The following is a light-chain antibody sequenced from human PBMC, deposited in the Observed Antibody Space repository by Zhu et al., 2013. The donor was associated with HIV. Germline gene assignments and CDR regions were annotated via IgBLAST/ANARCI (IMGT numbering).Light chain of an antibody. CDR1: QSVSSSY. CDR2: GAS. V-gene: IGKV3-20*01. J-gene: IGKJ2*01. Sequence: EIVLTQSPGTLSLSPGERATLSCRASQSVSSSYLAWYQQKPGQAPRLLIYGASSRATGIPDRFSGSGSGTDFTLTISRLEPEDFAVYFCQQYQFGGSPPYTFGRGPRWKSN. CDR3: QQYQFGGSPPYT.